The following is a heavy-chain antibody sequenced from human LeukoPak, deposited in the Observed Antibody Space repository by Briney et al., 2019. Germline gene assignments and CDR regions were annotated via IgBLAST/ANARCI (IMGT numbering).Heavy chain of an antibody. CDR3: ASREGYYYDSSGIALGI. CDR2: IRSDSSAI. D-gene: IGHD3-22*01. Sequence: GGSLRLSCAASGFSFGDYSMTWVRQAPGKGLEWVSYIRSDSSAIYYADSVKGRFTISRDNAKKSLNLQMNSLRAEDTAVYYCASREGYYYDSSGIALGIWGQGTLVTVSS. J-gene: IGHJ4*02. CDR1: GFSFGDYS. V-gene: IGHV3-48*01.